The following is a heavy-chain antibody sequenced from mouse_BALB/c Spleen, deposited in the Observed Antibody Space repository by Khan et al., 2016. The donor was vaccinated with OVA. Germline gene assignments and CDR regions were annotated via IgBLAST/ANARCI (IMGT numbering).Heavy chain of an antibody. V-gene: IGHV5-17*02. Sequence: VELVDSGGGLVQPGGSRKLSCAASGFTFSGFGMHWVRQAPEKGLEWVAYISSGSSTIYYADTVKGRFTISRDNPKNTLFLQMTSLRSEDTAMYFCARTGYYYFDYWGQGTTLTVSS. CDR1: GFTFSGFG. J-gene: IGHJ2*01. CDR3: ARTGYYYFDY. D-gene: IGHD2-3*01. CDR2: ISSGSSTI.